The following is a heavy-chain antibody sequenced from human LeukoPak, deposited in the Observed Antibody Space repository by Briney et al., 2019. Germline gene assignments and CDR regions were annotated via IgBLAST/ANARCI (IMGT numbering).Heavy chain of an antibody. CDR3: ARSMDDWNYGGAFDI. CDR1: GGSISSGSYY. V-gene: IGHV4-61*02. Sequence: SETLSLTCTVSGGSISSGSYYWSWIRQPAGKGLEWIGRIYTSGSTNYNPSLKSRVTISVDTSKNQFSLKLSSVTAADTAVYYCARSMDDWNYGGAFDIRGQGTLVTVSS. CDR2: IYTSGST. J-gene: IGHJ4*02. D-gene: IGHD1-7*01.